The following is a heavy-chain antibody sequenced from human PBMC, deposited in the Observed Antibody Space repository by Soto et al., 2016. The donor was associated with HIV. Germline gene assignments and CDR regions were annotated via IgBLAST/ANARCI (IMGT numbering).Heavy chain of an antibody. CDR3: AREETPNDY. CDR1: GFPFSSHA. CDR2: ISISGANT. J-gene: IGHJ4*02. Sequence: EVQLLESGGGLVQPGGSLRLSCAVSGFPFSSHAMSWVRQAPGKGLEWVSSISISGANTYYTDSVSGRFTISRDNSKSTVYLQMNSLGDEDTAIYYCAREETPNDYWGQGTLVTVSS. V-gene: IGHV3-23*01.